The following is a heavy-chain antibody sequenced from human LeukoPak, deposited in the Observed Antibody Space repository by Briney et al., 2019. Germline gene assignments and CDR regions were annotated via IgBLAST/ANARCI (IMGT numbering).Heavy chain of an antibody. CDR2: ISSSGSFI. CDR1: GFTFSSYE. CDR3: LRSDH. J-gene: IGHJ4*02. V-gene: IGHV3-48*03. D-gene: IGHD3-16*01. Sequence: GGSLRLSCAASGFTFSSYEMNWVRQAPGKGLEWVSYISSSGSFIYYADSVKGRFTISRDNAKNSLFLLMNSLRAEDTAVYYCLRSDHWGQGTPVTVSS.